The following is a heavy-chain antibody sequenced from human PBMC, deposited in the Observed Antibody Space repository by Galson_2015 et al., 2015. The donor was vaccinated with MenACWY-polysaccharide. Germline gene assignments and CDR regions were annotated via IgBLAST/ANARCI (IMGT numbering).Heavy chain of an antibody. V-gene: IGHV3-73*01. D-gene: IGHD3-22*01. CDR1: GFTFSGSL. CDR3: SGAYDITPL. J-gene: IGHJ4*02. Sequence: SLRLSCAASGFTFSGSLIHWVRQASGKGLEWVARIRSKADNYATAYAASVKGRFTISRDDSKNTAYLQMNSLKTEDTAIYYCSGAYDITPLWGQGTLVTVSS. CDR2: IRSKADNYAT.